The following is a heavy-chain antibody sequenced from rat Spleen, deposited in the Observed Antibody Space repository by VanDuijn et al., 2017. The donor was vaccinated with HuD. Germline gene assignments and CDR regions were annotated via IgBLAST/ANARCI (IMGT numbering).Heavy chain of an antibody. CDR3: TREDWAFDN. Sequence: EVQLMESGGGLVQPGRSLKLSYVASGFTFNNYWMTWIRQPPGKGLEWVASISKPGGNTYYADSVKGRFTISRDNAKTTLYLQMNSLRSEDTATYYCTREDWAFDNWGQGVMVTVSS. J-gene: IGHJ2*01. CDR1: GFTFNNYW. V-gene: IGHV5-31*01. D-gene: IGHD5-1*01. CDR2: ISKPGGNT.